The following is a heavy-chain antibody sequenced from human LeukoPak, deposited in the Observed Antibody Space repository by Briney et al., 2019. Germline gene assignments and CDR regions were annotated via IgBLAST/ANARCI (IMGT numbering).Heavy chain of an antibody. D-gene: IGHD1-20*01. V-gene: IGHV4-31*03. CDR2: IYYSGST. Sequence: SETLSLTCTVSGGSISSGGYYWSWIRQHPGKGLEWIGYIYYSGSTYYNPSLKSRVTISVDTSKNQFSLKLSSVTAADTAVYYVARGLTGTHWGHFDYWGQGTLVTVPS. CDR1: GGSISSGGYY. J-gene: IGHJ4*02. CDR3: ARGLTGTHWGHFDY.